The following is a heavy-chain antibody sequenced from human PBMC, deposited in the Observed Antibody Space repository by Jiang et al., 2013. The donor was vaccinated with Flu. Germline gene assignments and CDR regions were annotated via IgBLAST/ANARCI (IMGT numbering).Heavy chain of an antibody. CDR2: IIPIFDTA. J-gene: IGHJ5*02. V-gene: IGHV1-69*01. CDR3: AREVVGATVGWFDP. D-gene: IGHD1-26*01. CDR1: GGTFSSYA. Sequence: GAEVKKPGSSVKVSCKASGGTFSSYAISWVRQAPGQGLEWMGGIIPIFDTANYAQKFQGRVTITADESTSTAYMELSSLRSEDTAVYYCAREVVGATVGWFDPWGQGTLVTVSS.